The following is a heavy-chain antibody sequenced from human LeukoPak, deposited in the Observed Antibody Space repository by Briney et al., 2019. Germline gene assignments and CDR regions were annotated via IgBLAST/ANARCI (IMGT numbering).Heavy chain of an antibody. V-gene: IGHV3-7*01. CDR3: ATSDLDN. J-gene: IGHJ4*02. CDR2: IQPHGSEK. Sequence: GGSLRLSCAVYGLTFSSDWMSWVRQAPGKGLEWVATIQPHGSEKYYVDSVKGRFTISRDNAKNSVFLQMNSLRGEDTAVYYCATSDLDNWGQGSLVTVSS. CDR1: GLTFSSDW.